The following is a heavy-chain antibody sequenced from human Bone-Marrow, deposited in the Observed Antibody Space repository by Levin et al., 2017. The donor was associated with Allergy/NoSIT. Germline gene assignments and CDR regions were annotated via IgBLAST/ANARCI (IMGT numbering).Heavy chain of an antibody. CDR3: AKDGDTAMVTELDY. D-gene: IGHD5-18*01. J-gene: IGHJ4*02. V-gene: IGHV3-30*18. CDR1: EFTFRSYG. Sequence: GGSLRLSCAASEFTFRSYGMHWVRQAPGKGLTWVAGISYDGRNKTYADSVKGRFTISRDNSKNTLYLQMNSLRPEDTAVYYCAKDGDTAMVTELDYWGQGTLVTVSS. CDR2: ISYDGRNK.